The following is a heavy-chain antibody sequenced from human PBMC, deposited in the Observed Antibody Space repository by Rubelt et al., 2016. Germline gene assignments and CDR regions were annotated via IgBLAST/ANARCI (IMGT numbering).Heavy chain of an antibody. CDR3: ARELDSSGYYGYYFDY. CDR2: ISSSSSTI. D-gene: IGHD3-22*01. J-gene: IGHJ4*02. V-gene: IGHV3-48*01. Sequence: GKGLEWVSYISSSSSTIYYADSVKGRFTISRDNAKNSLYLQVNSLTPEDTAVYYCARELDSSGYYGYYFDYWGQGTLVTVSS.